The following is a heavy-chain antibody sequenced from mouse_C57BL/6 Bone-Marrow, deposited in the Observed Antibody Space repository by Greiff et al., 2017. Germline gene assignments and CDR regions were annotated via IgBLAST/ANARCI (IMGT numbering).Heavy chain of an antibody. J-gene: IGHJ4*01. CDR3: ATAYDAIDY. CDR1: GYTFTDYY. D-gene: IGHD6-5*01. V-gene: IGHV1-26*01. Sequence: EVQLQQSGPELVKPGASVKISCKASGYTFTDYYMNWVKQSHGKSLEWIGDINPNNGGTSYNQKFKGKATLTVDKSSSTASMELRSLTSEDSAVLYCATAYDAIDYWGQGTSVTVSS. CDR2: INPNNGGT.